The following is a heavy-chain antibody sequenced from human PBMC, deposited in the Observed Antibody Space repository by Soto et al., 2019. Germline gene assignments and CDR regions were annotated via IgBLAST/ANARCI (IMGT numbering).Heavy chain of an antibody. J-gene: IGHJ5*02. CDR3: ARASDPNDFWSGYYGVSSWFDP. V-gene: IGHV1-69*06. CDR2: IIPIFGTA. D-gene: IGHD3-3*01. Sequence: SVKVSCKASGGTFSSYAISWVRQAPGQGLEWMGGIIPIFGTANYAQKFQGRVTITADKSRSTAYMELSSLRSEDTAVYYCARASDPNDFWSGYYGVSSWFDPWGQGTLVTVSS. CDR1: GGTFSSYA.